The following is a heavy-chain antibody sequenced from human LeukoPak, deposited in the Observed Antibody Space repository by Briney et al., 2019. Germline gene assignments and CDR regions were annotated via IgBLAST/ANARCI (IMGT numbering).Heavy chain of an antibody. J-gene: IGHJ4*02. V-gene: IGHV6-1*01. CDR2: TYYRSKWYN. CDR3: ARAPLGDSSGWYTPRRPAYYFDY. Sequence: SQTLSLTCAISGDSVSSNSAAWNWIRQSPSRGLEWLGRTYYRSKWYNDYAVSVKSRITINPDTSKNQFSLQLNSVTPEDTAVYYCARAPLGDSSGWYTPRRPAYYFDYWGQGTLVTVSS. D-gene: IGHD6-19*01. CDR1: GDSVSSNSAA.